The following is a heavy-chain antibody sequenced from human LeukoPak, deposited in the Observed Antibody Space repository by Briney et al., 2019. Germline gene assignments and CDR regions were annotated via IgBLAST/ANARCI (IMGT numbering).Heavy chain of an antibody. CDR2: VSGSGGIP. J-gene: IGHJ4*02. Sequence: GGSLRLSSAASGFTFSSYAMSWVRQAPGKGLEWISSVSGSGGIPYYADSVKGRFTVSRDNSKNTVFLHMSGLRVEDTALYYCAKDGRFGDFDHWGQGTLVAVSS. D-gene: IGHD3-16*01. CDR1: GFTFSSYA. CDR3: AKDGRFGDFDH. V-gene: IGHV3-23*01.